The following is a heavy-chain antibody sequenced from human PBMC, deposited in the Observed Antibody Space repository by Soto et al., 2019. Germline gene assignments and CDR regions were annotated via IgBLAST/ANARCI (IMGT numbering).Heavy chain of an antibody. D-gene: IGHD1-26*01. CDR1: GFSLSTDRVG. V-gene: IGHV2-5*02. CDR2: IYWDDNK. J-gene: IGHJ4*02. Sequence: QITLKESGPTLVKPTQTLTLTCTFSGFSLSTDRVGVGWIRQPPGKALDWLAVIYWDDNKTYSPSLKSRLTITKDTSKNQVVLTMTNMDPVDTATYYCAHAYGGRSLYWGQGTLVTVSS. CDR3: AHAYGGRSLY.